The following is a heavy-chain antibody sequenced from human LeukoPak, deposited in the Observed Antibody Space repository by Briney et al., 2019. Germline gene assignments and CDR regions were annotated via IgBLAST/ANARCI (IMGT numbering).Heavy chain of an antibody. CDR3: ARVRFSSGWYIAFDM. V-gene: IGHV1-46*01. J-gene: IGHJ3*02. CDR1: GYTFTSYY. CDR2: INPSGGST. Sequence: ASAKVSFKASGYTFTSYYVHWVRQAPGQGLEWMGIINPSGGSTTYAQNFQGRITMTRDTSTSTVYMELGSLRSEDTAVYYCARVRFSSGWYIAFDMWGQGTMVTVSS. D-gene: IGHD6-19*01.